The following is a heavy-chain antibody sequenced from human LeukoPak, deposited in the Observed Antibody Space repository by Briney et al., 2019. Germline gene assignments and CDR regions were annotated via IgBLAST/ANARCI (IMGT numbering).Heavy chain of an antibody. CDR2: IYTSGST. CDR3: ARQIAARPRFDY. Sequence: SETLSLTCTVSGGSISSGGYYWSWIRQPPGKGLEWIGRIYTSGSTNYNPSLKSRVTMSVDTSKNQFSLKLSSVTAADTAVYYCARQIAARPRFDYWGQGTLVTVSS. D-gene: IGHD6-6*01. CDR1: GGSISSGGYY. V-gene: IGHV4-61*02. J-gene: IGHJ4*02.